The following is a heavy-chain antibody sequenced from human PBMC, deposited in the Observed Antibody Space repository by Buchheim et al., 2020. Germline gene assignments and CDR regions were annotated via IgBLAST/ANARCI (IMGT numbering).Heavy chain of an antibody. V-gene: IGHV3-30*04. CDR3: ARDSQEYYDFWSGYYLPDAFDI. Sequence: QVQLVESGGGVVQPGRSLRLSCAASGFTFSSYAMHWVRQAPGKGLEWVAVISYDGSNKYYADSVKGRFTISRDNSKNTLYQQMNSLRAEDTAVYYCARDSQEYYDFWSGYYLPDAFDIWGQGT. CDR2: ISYDGSNK. CDR1: GFTFSSYA. D-gene: IGHD3-3*01. J-gene: IGHJ3*02.